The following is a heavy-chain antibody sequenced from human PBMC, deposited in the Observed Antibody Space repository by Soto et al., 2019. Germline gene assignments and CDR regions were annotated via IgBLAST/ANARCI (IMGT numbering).Heavy chain of an antibody. CDR3: ARGGPSSGWKGNWFDP. CDR2: IYYSGST. V-gene: IGHV4-30-4*01. J-gene: IGHJ5*02. CDR1: GGSVDRGDYY. Sequence: SETLSLTCTVSGGSVDRGDYYWTWIRQPPGKGLEWMGYIYYSGSTYYHPSLKSRVTISVDTSKNQFSLKLSPVTAADTAVYYCARGGPSSGWKGNWFDPWGQGTLVTVSS. D-gene: IGHD6-19*01.